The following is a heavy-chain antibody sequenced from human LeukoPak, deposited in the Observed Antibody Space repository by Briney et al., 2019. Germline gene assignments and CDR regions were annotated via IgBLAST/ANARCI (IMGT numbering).Heavy chain of an antibody. V-gene: IGHV1-18*01. CDR3: ARGAYREIPTNWFDP. CDR1: GYTFTSYG. D-gene: IGHD4-11*01. J-gene: IGHJ5*02. Sequence: ASVKVSCKASGYTFTSYGISWVRQAPGQGLEWMGWISAYNGNTNYAQKLQGRVTMTTDTSTSTAYMELRSLRSDDTAVYYCARGAYREIPTNWFDPWGQGTLVTVSS. CDR2: ISAYNGNT.